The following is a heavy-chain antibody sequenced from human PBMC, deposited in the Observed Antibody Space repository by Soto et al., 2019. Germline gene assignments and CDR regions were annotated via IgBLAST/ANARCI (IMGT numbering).Heavy chain of an antibody. CDR1: GGSFSGYY. D-gene: IGHD4-4*01. V-gene: IGHV4-34*01. Sequence: SETLSLTCAVYGGSFSGYYWSWIRQPPGKGLEWIGEINHSGSTNYNPSLKSRVTISVDTSKNQFSLKLSSVTAADTAVYYCARGEMTTVTTYDYWGQGTLVTVSS. CDR2: INHSGST. J-gene: IGHJ4*02. CDR3: ARGEMTTVTTYDY.